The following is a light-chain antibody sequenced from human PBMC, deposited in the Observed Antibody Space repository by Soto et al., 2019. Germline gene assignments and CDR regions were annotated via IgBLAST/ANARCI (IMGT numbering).Light chain of an antibody. CDR3: QHYGTSPL. Sequence: EIVLTQSPGTLSLSPGERATLSCRASQSVSSDYLAWYQQRPGQAPRLLIYGASSRATAIPDRFSGSGSGTDFTLTISRLEPEDFAVYYCQHYGTSPLFGPGTKVDIK. J-gene: IGKJ3*01. CDR2: GAS. CDR1: QSVSSDY. V-gene: IGKV3-20*01.